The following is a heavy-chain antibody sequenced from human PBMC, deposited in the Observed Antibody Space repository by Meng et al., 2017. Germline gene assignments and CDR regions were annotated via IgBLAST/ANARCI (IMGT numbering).Heavy chain of an antibody. D-gene: IGHD2-15*01. J-gene: IGHJ4*02. CDR1: GGSISSSSYY. V-gene: IGHV4-39*07. CDR2: IYYSGST. CDR3: ARDPLLVARFDY. Sequence: SETLSLTCTVSGGSISSSSYYWGWIRQPPGKGLEWIGSIYYSGSTYYNPSLKSRVTISVDTSKNQFSLKLSSVTAADTAVYYCARDPLLVARFDYWGQGTLVTVSS.